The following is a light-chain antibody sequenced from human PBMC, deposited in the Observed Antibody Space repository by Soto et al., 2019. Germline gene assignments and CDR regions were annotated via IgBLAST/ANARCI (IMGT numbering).Light chain of an antibody. Sequence: QSVLTQPPSASGSPGQSVTISCTGTSSEVGGYNYVSWYQQHPGKAPKLMIYEVSKRPSRVPDRFSGSKSGNTASLTVSGLQAEDEADYYCSSYAGSNNFVFGTGTKVTVL. V-gene: IGLV2-8*01. CDR1: SSEVGGYNY. CDR3: SSYAGSNNFV. J-gene: IGLJ1*01. CDR2: EVS.